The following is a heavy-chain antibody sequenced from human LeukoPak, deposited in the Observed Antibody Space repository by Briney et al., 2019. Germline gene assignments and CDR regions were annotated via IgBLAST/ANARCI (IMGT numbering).Heavy chain of an antibody. Sequence: GGSLRLSCAASGFTLSTYSMNWVRQAPGKGLEWVSSISSSSSYMHYADSVKGRFIISRDNAKNSLHLQMNSLRAEDTAVYYCARGGVGLVIIPGWEYDYYGLDVWGQGTTVTVSS. CDR3: ARGGVGLVIIPGWEYDYYGLDV. D-gene: IGHD3/OR15-3a*01. CDR2: ISSSSSYM. J-gene: IGHJ6*02. V-gene: IGHV3-21*01. CDR1: GFTLSTYS.